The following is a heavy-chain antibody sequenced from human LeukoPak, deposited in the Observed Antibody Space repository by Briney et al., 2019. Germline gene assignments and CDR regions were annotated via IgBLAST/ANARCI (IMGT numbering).Heavy chain of an antibody. Sequence: GASVKVSCKASGYTFTSYAMNWVRQAPGQGLEWMGWINTNTGNPTYAQGFTGRFVFSLDTSVSTAYLQISSLKAEDTAVYYCARGAQLEYGSGGNWFDPWGQGTLVTVSS. CDR1: GYTFTSYA. CDR3: ARGAQLEYGSGGNWFDP. V-gene: IGHV7-4-1*02. D-gene: IGHD3-10*01. J-gene: IGHJ5*02. CDR2: INTNTGNP.